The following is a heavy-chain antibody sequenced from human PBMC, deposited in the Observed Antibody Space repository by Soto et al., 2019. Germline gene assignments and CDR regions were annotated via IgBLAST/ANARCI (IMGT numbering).Heavy chain of an antibody. J-gene: IGHJ4*02. CDR3: ARDYSSYGPFDY. CDR1: GFTFSGSA. V-gene: IGHV3-73*01. CDR2: IRSKANSYAT. D-gene: IGHD5-18*01. Sequence: GGSLRLSCAASGFTFSGSAMHWVRQASGKGLEWVGRIRSKANSYATEYAASVKGRFTISRDDSKNTAYLHMNSLRAEDTAVYYCARDYSSYGPFDYWGQGTLVTVSS.